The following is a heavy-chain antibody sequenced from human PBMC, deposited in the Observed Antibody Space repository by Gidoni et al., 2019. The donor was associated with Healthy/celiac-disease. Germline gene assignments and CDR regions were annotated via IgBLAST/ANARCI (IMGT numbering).Heavy chain of an antibody. V-gene: IGHV3-23*01. Sequence: EVQLLESGGGLVQPGVSLRLSCSASGFTFNRYAMSWVRQAPGKGMEWVAAISGRGGSTYYADSVKGRFTISRDNSKNTLYLQMNSLRAEDTAVYYCAKVGYGGPPGPDYWGQGTLVTVSS. D-gene: IGHD4-17*01. CDR1: GFTFNRYA. CDR2: ISGRGGST. J-gene: IGHJ4*02. CDR3: AKVGYGGPPGPDY.